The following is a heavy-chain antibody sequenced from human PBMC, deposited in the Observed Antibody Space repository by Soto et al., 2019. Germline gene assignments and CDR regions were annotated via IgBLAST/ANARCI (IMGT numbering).Heavy chain of an antibody. CDR1: GYLFSSNW. D-gene: IGHD3-9*01. J-gene: IGHJ4*02. V-gene: IGHV5-51*01. CDR3: ARRDWAGHSPTTFDL. CDR2: IYPGDSDT. Sequence: EVQLVQSGAEVKKPGESLKISCKGSGYLFSSNWIAWVRQMPGKGLEWMGDIYPGDSDTTYSPSFAGQVTMSVDKSINSAYLHWRSLKASDSGIYYCARRDWAGHSPTTFDLWGQGTLVTVSS.